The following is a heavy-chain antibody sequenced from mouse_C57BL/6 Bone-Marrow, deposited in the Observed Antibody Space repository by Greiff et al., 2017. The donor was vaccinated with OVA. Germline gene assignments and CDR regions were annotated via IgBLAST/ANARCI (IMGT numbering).Heavy chain of an antibody. D-gene: IGHD1-1*02. J-gene: IGHJ2*01. V-gene: IGHV1-61*01. CDR1: GYTFTSYW. CDR2: IYPSDSET. CDR3: ARGGYGGYFDY. Sequence: VQLQQPGAELVRPGSSVKLSCKASGYTFTSYWMDWVKQRPGQGLEWIGNIYPSDSETHYNQKFKDKATLTVDKSSSTAYMQLSSLTSEDSAVDYCARGGYGGYFDYWGQGTTLTVSS.